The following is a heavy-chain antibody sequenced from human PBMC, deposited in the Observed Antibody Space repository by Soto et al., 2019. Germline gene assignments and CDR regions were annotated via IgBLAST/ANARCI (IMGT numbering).Heavy chain of an antibody. D-gene: IGHD5-18*01. V-gene: IGHV1-69*13. CDR2: LIAMLGTP. CDR3: ARGAMANFDY. Sequence: SVKVHCKASGYTFTGNFMHWVRQAPGQGLEWMGGLIAMLGTPTYAKKVQGRATITAGESLTSSYLELRSLRSEDTAVYFCARGAMANFDYWGQGTVVTVSS. J-gene: IGHJ4*02. CDR1: GYTFTGNF.